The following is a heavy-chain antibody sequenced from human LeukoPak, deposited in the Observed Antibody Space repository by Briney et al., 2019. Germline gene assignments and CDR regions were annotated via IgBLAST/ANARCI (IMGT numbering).Heavy chain of an antibody. CDR2: ISYDGSNK. CDR1: AITFSNFT. Sequence: GGSLRLSCAASAITFSNFTMHWVRQAPGKGLEWVAVISYDGSNKYYAASVKGRFTISRDNSKSTLYLQMNSLRAEDTAVYYCARDQGEYYFDYWGQGTLVTVSS. CDR3: ARDQGEYYFDY. V-gene: IGHV3-30-3*01. J-gene: IGHJ4*02. D-gene: IGHD3-10*01.